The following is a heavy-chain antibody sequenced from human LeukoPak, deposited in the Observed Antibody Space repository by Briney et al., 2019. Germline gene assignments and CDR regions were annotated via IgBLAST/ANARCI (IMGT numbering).Heavy chain of an antibody. V-gene: IGHV3-23*01. CDR1: GFTFSIYD. CDR3: AKRYYDFPLDY. Sequence: GGSLRLSGAASGFTFSIYDMNWVRQAPGKGLEWVSSISANDGETHYADSVKGRFTISRDNSKNTLYLQINNPRVEDTAVYYCAKRYYDFPLDYWGQGTLVTVSS. D-gene: IGHD3-3*01. CDR2: ISANDGET. J-gene: IGHJ4*02.